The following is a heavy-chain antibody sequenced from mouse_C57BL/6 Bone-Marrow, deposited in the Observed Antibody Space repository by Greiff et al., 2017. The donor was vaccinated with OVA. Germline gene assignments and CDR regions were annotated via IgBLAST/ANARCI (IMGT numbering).Heavy chain of an antibody. V-gene: IGHV1-50*01. CDR1: GYTFTSYW. CDR3: ARDGYYGGDFDY. CDR2: IDPSDSYT. J-gene: IGHJ2*01. D-gene: IGHD2-3*01. Sequence: VQLQQPGAELVKPGASVKLSCKASGYTFTSYWMQWVKQRPGQGLEWIGEIDPSDSYTNYNQKFKGKATLTVDTSSSTAYMQLSSLTSEDSAVYYCARDGYYGGDFDYWGQGTTLTGSS.